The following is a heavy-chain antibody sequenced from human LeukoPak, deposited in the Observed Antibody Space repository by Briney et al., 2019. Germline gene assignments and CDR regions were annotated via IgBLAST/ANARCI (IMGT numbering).Heavy chain of an antibody. CDR2: INPNSGGT. CDR1: GYTFTGYY. D-gene: IGHD5-24*01. J-gene: IGHJ4*02. CDR3: ARAGRWLQLRYFDY. Sequence: ASVKVSCKASGYTFTGYYMHWVRQAPGQGLEWMGWINPNSGGTNYAQKFQGRVTMTRDTSISTAHMELSRLRSDDTAVYYCARAGRWLQLRYFDYWGQGTLVTVSS. V-gene: IGHV1-2*02.